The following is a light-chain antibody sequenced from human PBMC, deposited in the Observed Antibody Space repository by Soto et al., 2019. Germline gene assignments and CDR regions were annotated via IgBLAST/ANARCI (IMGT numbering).Light chain of an antibody. CDR1: QSISTY. V-gene: IGKV1-39*01. Sequence: DIQMTQSPSSLSASVGDRVTITCRASQSISTYLNWYQQIPGKAPKLLIYAASTLQSGVLSRFSGGGSGTDFTLTISSLQPEDFATYFCQQGYSNPRTFGQGTKLEIK. J-gene: IGKJ2*02. CDR2: AAS. CDR3: QQGYSNPRT.